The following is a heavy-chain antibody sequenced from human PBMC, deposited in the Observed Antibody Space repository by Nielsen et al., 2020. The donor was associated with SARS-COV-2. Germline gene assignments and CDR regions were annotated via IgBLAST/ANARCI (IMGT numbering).Heavy chain of an antibody. CDR3: ATTANYYGSGSYYTSMGLN. Sequence: GGSLRLSCAASGFTVSSNYMSWVRQAPGKGLEWVSVIYSGGSTYYADSVKGRFTISRDNSKNTLYLQMNSLRAEDTAVYYCATTANYYGSGSYYTSMGLNWGQGTLVTVSS. V-gene: IGHV3-66*01. CDR1: GFTVSSNY. CDR2: IYSGGST. J-gene: IGHJ4*02. D-gene: IGHD3-10*01.